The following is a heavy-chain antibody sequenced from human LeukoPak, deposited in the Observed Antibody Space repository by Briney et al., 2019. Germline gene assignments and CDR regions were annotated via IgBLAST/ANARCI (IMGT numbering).Heavy chain of an antibody. CDR3: ARHPTASGWIDY. CDR1: GYGFTGYW. J-gene: IGHJ4*02. Sequence: GASLKISCKASGYGFTGYWIGWVRQMPGKGLEWMGIIYPGDSDTRYSPSFQGQVTISADKSISTAYLQWSSLKASDTAMYYCARHPTASGWIDYWGQGTLVTVSS. D-gene: IGHD6-19*01. CDR2: IYPGDSDT. V-gene: IGHV5-51*01.